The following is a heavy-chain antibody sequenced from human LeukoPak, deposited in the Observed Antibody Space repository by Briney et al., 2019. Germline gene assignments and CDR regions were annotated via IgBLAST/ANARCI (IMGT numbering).Heavy chain of an antibody. CDR2: IYYSGST. J-gene: IGHJ6*03. CDR1: GGSISSYY. V-gene: IGHV4-59*01. D-gene: IGHD1-1*01. Sequence: NPSETLSLTCTVSGGSISSYYWSWIRQPPGKGLEWIGYIYYSGSTNYNPSLKSRVTISVDTSKNQFSLKLSSVTAADTAVYYCASGSYPHYYYYYYMDVWGKGITVTVSS. CDR3: ASGSYPHYYYYYYMDV.